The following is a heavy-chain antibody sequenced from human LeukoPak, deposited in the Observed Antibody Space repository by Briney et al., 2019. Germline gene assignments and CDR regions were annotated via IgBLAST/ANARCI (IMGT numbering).Heavy chain of an antibody. V-gene: IGHV1-18*01. J-gene: IGHJ6*04. CDR2: ISVYNGYT. Sequence: ASVKVSCKASGYTFTMYGISWVRQAPGQGLEWMGWISVYNGYTKYEQKFQGRVTMTTDTSTSTAYMELRSLRSDDTAMYYCARGQANRLLWVGELLSNINPLDFWGKGTTVTVSS. CDR3: ARGQANRLLWVGELLSNINPLDF. D-gene: IGHD3-10*01. CDR1: GYTFTMYG.